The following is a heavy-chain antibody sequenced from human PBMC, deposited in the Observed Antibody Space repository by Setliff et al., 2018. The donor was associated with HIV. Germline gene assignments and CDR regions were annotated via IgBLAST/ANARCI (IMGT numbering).Heavy chain of an antibody. Sequence: SETLSLTCTVSGASISLIAYYWGWVRQPPGKGLEWLGSVYYTGITFYNPSLKSLKGRVTISVDTSKNQFSLQLTSVPAADTAVYYCVNPSGAMGDFDSWGQGTLVTVSS. D-gene: IGHD3-16*01. CDR3: VNPSGAMGDFDS. CDR1: GASISLIAYY. J-gene: IGHJ4*02. CDR2: VYYTGIT. V-gene: IGHV4-39*01.